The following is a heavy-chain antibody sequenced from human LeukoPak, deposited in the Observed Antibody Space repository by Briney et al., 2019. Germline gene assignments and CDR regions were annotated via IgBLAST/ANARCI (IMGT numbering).Heavy chain of an antibody. CDR3: ARDSLSETGTDY. CDR1: GFTFTTYA. D-gene: IGHD7-27*01. V-gene: IGHV3-23*01. Sequence: AGGSLRLSCAASGFTFTTYALTWVRQAPGKGLEWVSAITGSGGSTYYADSVKGRFTISRDNSKNTLYLQMNSLRAEDTAVYYCARDSLSETGTDYWGQGTLVTVSS. CDR2: ITGSGGST. J-gene: IGHJ4*02.